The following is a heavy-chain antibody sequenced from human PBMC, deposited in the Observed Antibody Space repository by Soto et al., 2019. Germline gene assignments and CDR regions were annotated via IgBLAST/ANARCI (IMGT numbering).Heavy chain of an antibody. CDR1: GGPFPTGGYY. J-gene: IGHJ4*02. V-gene: IGHV4-31*03. CDR2: IYYNGDT. CDR3: TRGDSQVSSVFDY. Sequence: TLSLTCTVSGGPFPTGGYYWSWIRQEPGKGLEWIGYIYYNGDTSYNPSLRSRVTISADTSKTQFSLWLSSVTSADTAVYYCTRGDSQVSSVFDYWGQGMLVTVSS. D-gene: IGHD3-16*01.